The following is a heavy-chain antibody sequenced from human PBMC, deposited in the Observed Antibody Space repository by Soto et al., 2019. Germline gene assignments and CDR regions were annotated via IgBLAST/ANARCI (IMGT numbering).Heavy chain of an antibody. V-gene: IGHV1-69*02. CDR1: GDTFSFYT. CDR2: INPIVSMS. D-gene: IGHD3-10*01. Sequence: QVQLVQSGTEVKKPGSSVKVSCKASGDTFSFYTINWVRQAPGLGLEWVGRINPIVSMSNYAQKFQGRDSMTAEKSTSTAYMELRSLRSDDTAMYFCAASYGSGYRAFDYWGQGALVIVSS. CDR3: AASYGSGYRAFDY. J-gene: IGHJ4*02.